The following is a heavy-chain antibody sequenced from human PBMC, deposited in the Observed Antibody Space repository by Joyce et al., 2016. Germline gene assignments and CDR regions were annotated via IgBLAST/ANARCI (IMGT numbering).Heavy chain of an antibody. Sequence: QVQLVESGGGVVQPGRSLRLSCAASGLTLSNYGVHWVRQAPGKGLEWVAFISYDGIYKEYADAVKGRFTISRDNSKNTVFLEMNSLRTEDTAVYYCAKILTATYSSGWFLDYWGQGTLVTVSS. D-gene: IGHD6-25*01. V-gene: IGHV3-30*18. J-gene: IGHJ4*02. CDR3: AKILTATYSSGWFLDY. CDR1: GLTLSNYG. CDR2: ISYDGIYK.